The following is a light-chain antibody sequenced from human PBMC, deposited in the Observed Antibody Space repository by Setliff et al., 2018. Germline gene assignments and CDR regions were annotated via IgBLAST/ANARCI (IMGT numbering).Light chain of an antibody. CDR3: QQYGSSPST. CDR2: GAS. Sequence: ETVLTQSPGTLSLSPGERATLSCRASQSISNRYLAWYQQKPGQAPRLLIYGASSRATGIPDRFSGSGSGTDFTLTISRLEPEDFAVYYCQQYGSSPSTFGQGTRLEIK. V-gene: IGKV3-20*01. CDR1: QSISNRY. J-gene: IGKJ5*01.